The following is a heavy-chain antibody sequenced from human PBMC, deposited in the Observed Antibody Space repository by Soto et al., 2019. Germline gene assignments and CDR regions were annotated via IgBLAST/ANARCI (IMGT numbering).Heavy chain of an antibody. J-gene: IGHJ2*01. CDR3: ARDRGARYGDPHWYFDL. CDR2: VWYDGNTK. V-gene: IGHV3-33*01. D-gene: IGHD4-17*01. Sequence: GGSLRLSCAASGFTFSSYGMHWVRQAPAKGLEWVAGVWYDGNTKYYADSVKGRFTISRDNSKNTLYLQMNSLRAEDTAVYQCARDRGARYGDPHWYFDLWGRGTLVTVSS. CDR1: GFTFSSYG.